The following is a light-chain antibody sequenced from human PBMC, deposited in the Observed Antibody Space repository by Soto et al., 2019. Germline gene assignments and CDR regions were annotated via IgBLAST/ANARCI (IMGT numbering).Light chain of an antibody. CDR3: QKFNTAPLA. CDR1: QDISVY. Sequence: DIQMTQSPSSLSASVGDRVTITCRASQDISVYLAWYQQKPGKVPKLLIYSASTLLSGVPSRFSGSGSGTAFTLTISSLQPEDVAADYCQKFNTAPLAFGQGTRLEIK. CDR2: SAS. V-gene: IGKV1-27*01. J-gene: IGKJ5*01.